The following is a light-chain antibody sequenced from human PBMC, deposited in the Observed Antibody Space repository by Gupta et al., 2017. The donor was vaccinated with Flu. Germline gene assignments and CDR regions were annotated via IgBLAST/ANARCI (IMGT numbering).Light chain of an antibody. CDR1: SSDVGRYNY. CDR2: DVS. Sequence: QSALTQPRSVSGSPGQSVTVSCTGTSSDVGRYNYVSWYQQHPGRAPKVIIYDVSKRPSGVPDRFSGSKSGNTASLTISGLQAEDEADYYCCSYTGTSWVFGGGTKLTVL. J-gene: IGLJ3*02. CDR3: CSYTGTSWV. V-gene: IGLV2-11*01.